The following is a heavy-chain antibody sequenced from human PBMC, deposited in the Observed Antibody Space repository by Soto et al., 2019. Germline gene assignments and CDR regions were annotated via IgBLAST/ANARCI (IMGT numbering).Heavy chain of an antibody. Sequence: EVQLVESGGGLVQPGGSLRLSCAASGFTFSSYWMHWVLQAPGKGLVWVSRINSDGSSTGYADSVMGRFTISRDNAKNTRYLQMNSLRAEDTAVYYCARDQGYCSGGSCYVAGYWGQGNLVTVSS. CDR2: INSDGSST. J-gene: IGHJ4*02. V-gene: IGHV3-74*01. D-gene: IGHD2-15*01. CDR3: ARDQGYCSGGSCYVAGY. CDR1: GFTFSSYW.